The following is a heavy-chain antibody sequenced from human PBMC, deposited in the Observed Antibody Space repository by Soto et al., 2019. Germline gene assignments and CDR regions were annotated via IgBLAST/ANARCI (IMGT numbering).Heavy chain of an antibody. Sequence: GGSLRLSCAASGFTFSIYGMHWVRHAPGKGLEWVAVIWYNGSDKKYADSVKGRFTISRDNSEKTLYLQMNSLRAEDTAVYCCAKDYGDWTGLYYYGMDVWGQGTTVTVSS. D-gene: IGHD4-17*01. V-gene: IGHV3-33*06. CDR3: AKDYGDWTGLYYYGMDV. CDR1: GFTFSIYG. CDR2: IWYNGSDK. J-gene: IGHJ6*02.